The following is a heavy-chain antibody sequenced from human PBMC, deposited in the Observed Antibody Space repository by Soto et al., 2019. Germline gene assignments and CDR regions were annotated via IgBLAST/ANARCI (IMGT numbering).Heavy chain of an antibody. J-gene: IGHJ4*02. CDR2: ISPGGSDV. CDR1: GFPFTNYW. D-gene: IGHD2-8*02. V-gene: IGHV3-74*01. CDR3: ACWGHIVPVAPSDFDR. Sequence: GGTLRRPCAASGFPFTNYWMNWVRQTPGKGLMWASRISPGGSDVGYAESGEGRFRVSRDNAKNILYLQMHSLRAEDKAMYYCACWGHIVPVAPSDFDRWGQGTLVTVSS.